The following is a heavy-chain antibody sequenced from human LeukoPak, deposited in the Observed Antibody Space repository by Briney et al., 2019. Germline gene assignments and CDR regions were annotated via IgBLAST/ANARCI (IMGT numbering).Heavy chain of an antibody. CDR2: IYYSGST. V-gene: IGHV4-59*01. CDR3: ARVPNWFDP. Sequence: SETLSLTCTVSGGSISSYYWSLIRQPPGKGLEWIGYIYYSGSTNYNPSLKSRVTIAVDTSKNQFSLKLSSVTAADTAVYCCARVPNWFDPWGQGTLVTVSS. J-gene: IGHJ5*02. CDR1: GGSISSYY.